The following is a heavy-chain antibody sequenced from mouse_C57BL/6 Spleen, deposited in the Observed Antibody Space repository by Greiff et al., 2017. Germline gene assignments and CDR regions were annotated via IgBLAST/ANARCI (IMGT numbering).Heavy chain of an antibody. CDR3: ARKGITTVVARENFDY. Sequence: EVQLVESGPGLVKPSQSLSLTCSVTGYSITSGYYWNWIRQFPGNKLEWMGYISYDGSNNYNPSLKNRISITRDTSKNQFFLKLNSVTTEDTATYYCARKGITTVVARENFDYWGQGTTLTVSS. V-gene: IGHV3-6*01. D-gene: IGHD1-1*01. CDR2: ISYDGSN. CDR1: GYSITSGYY. J-gene: IGHJ2*01.